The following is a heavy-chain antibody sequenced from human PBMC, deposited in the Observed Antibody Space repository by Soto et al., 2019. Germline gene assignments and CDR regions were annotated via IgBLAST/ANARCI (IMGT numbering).Heavy chain of an antibody. Sequence: ASVKVSCKASGGTFSNYAISWVRQAPGQGLEWMGWINAGNGNTKYSQKFQGRVTITRDTSASTAYMELSSLRSEDTALYYCARAVAAPADFDYWGQGTLVTVSS. D-gene: IGHD6-25*01. CDR2: INAGNGNT. V-gene: IGHV1-3*01. CDR3: ARAVAAPADFDY. J-gene: IGHJ4*02. CDR1: GGTFSNYA.